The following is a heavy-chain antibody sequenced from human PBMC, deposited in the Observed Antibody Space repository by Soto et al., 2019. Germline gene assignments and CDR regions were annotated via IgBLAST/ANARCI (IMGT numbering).Heavy chain of an antibody. CDR1: GFTFSSYA. J-gene: IGHJ4*02. V-gene: IGHV3-30-3*01. CDR3: ARATYYYDSSGYYGYGYFDY. CDR2: ISYDGSNK. Sequence: GGSLRLSCAASGFTFSSYAMHWVRQAPGKGLEWVAVISYDGSNKYYADSVKGRFTISRDNSKNTLYLQMNSLRAEDTAVYYCARATYYYDSSGYYGYGYFDYWGQGTLVTVSS. D-gene: IGHD3-22*01.